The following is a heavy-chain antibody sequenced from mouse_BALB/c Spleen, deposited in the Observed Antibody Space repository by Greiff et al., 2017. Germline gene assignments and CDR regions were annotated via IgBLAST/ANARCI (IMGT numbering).Heavy chain of an antibody. D-gene: IGHD2-3*01. CDR2: ISSGSSTI. J-gene: IGHJ4*01. CDR3: ARDAGYSYAMDY. V-gene: IGHV5-17*02. Sequence: EVQGVESGGGLVQPGGSRKLSCAASGFTFSSFGMHWVRQAPEKGLEWVAYISSGSSTIYYADTVKGRFTISRDNPKNTLFLQMTSLRSEDTAMYYCARDAGYSYAMDYWGQGTSVTVSS. CDR1: GFTFSSFG.